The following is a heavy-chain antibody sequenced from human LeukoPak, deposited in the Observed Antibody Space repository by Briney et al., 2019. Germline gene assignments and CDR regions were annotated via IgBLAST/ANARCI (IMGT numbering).Heavy chain of an antibody. D-gene: IGHD3-22*01. CDR2: ISYDGSNK. V-gene: IGHV3-30-3*01. Sequence: PGGSLRLSCAASGFTFSSYAMHWVRQAPGKGLEWVAVISYDGSNKYYADSVKGRFTISRDNSKNTLYLQMNSLRAEDTAVYYCARADFDSSAYYPDYWGQGTLVTVSS. CDR3: ARADFDSSAYYPDY. CDR1: GFTFSSYA. J-gene: IGHJ4*02.